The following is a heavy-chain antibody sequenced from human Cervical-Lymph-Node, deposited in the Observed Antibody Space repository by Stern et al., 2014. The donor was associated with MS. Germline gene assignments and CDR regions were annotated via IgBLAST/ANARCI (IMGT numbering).Heavy chain of an antibody. CDR2: ISGYNGET. CDR1: GYTFAKYG. D-gene: IGHD3-3*01. CDR3: ARDPSPDEFWNGYYSSSHYFGMDV. J-gene: IGHJ6*02. Sequence: QVQLVQSGAEVKKPGASVKVSCATSGYTFAKYGISWVRQAPGQGLEWMGWISGYNGETKYAQDFQGRITMTTDTSTSTVNMELRSLRADDSAVYYCARDPSPDEFWNGYYSSSHYFGMDVWGQGTTVTVSS. V-gene: IGHV1-18*01.